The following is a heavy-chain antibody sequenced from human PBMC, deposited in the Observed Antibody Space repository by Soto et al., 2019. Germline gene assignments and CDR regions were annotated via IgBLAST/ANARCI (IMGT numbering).Heavy chain of an antibody. Sequence: QVQLVQSGAEVQKPWASVKVSCKASGYIFTNYYIHWVRQAPGQGLEWMAIINPLPTSGSTNYAQKFQGRVTVTRDTSTSTVYLELSSLRSDDTAVYYCARDLAAAAYWGQGTLVTVSS. V-gene: IGHV1-46*01. D-gene: IGHD6-13*01. CDR2: INPLPTSGST. J-gene: IGHJ4*02. CDR1: GYIFTNYY. CDR3: ARDLAAAAY.